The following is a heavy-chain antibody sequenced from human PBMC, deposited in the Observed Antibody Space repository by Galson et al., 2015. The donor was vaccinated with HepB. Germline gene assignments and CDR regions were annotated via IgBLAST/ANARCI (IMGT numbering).Heavy chain of an antibody. V-gene: IGHV3-7*01. D-gene: IGHD6-19*01. Sequence: SLRLSCAASGFTFSSYWMSWVRQAPGKGLEWVANIKQDGSEKYYVDSVKGRFTISRDNAKNSLYLQMNSLRAEDTAVYYCAREGEGQWLVTLWEYYYYYMDVWGKGTTVTVSS. CDR2: IKQDGSEK. CDR1: GFTFSSYW. J-gene: IGHJ6*03. CDR3: AREGEGQWLVTLWEYYYYYMDV.